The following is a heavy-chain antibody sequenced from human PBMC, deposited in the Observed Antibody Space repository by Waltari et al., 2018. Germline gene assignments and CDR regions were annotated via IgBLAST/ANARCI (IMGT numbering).Heavy chain of an antibody. CDR2: IYYSGST. D-gene: IGHD5-18*01. Sequence: QVQLQESGPGLVKPSETLSLTCTVSGGSISSHYWSWIRQPPGKGLAWLGYIYYSGSTNYNPSLKSRVTISVDTSKNQFSLKLSSVTAADTAVYYCARDLPYSYGIMGAFDIWGQGTMVTVSS. CDR3: ARDLPYSYGIMGAFDI. V-gene: IGHV4-59*11. CDR1: GGSISSHY. J-gene: IGHJ3*02.